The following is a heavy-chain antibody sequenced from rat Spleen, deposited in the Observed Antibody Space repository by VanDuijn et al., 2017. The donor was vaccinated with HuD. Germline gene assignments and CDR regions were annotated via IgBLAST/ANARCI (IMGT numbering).Heavy chain of an antibody. J-gene: IGHJ2*01. V-gene: IGHV5S13*01. D-gene: IGHD1-11*01. CDR2: ISTGGGST. CDR1: GFTFSDYG. CDR3: ARRHYGYTDYFDY. Sequence: EVQLVESDGGLVQPGRSLKLSCAASGFTFSDYGVAWVRQAPTKGLEWVAYISTGGGSTYYRDSVKGRFTISRDNTKSTLSLQMDSLRSEDTATYYCARRHYGYTDYFDYWGQGVMVPVSS.